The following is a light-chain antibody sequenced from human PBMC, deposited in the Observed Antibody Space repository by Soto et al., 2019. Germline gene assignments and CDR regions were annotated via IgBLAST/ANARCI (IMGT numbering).Light chain of an antibody. V-gene: IGLV4-69*01. J-gene: IGLJ2*01. CDR3: QTWGTGIHVV. Sequence: HPVLTQSPSASASLGASVKLTCTLSSGHSSYAIAWHQQQPEKGPRYLMKLNSDGSHSKGDGIPDRFSGSSSGAERYLTISSLRSEDEADYYCQTWGTGIHVVFGGGTKLTVL. CDR1: SGHSSYA. CDR2: LNSDGSH.